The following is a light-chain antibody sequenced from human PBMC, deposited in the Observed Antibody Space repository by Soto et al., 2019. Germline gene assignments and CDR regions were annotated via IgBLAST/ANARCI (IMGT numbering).Light chain of an antibody. CDR3: RSYTSSSTQV. J-gene: IGLJ2*01. Sequence: QSALTQPASVSGSPGQSITISCTGTSSDVGGYNYVSWYQQHPGKAPKLMIYEVSNRPSGVSNRFSGSKSGNTASLTISWLQAEDEADYYCRSYTSSSTQVFGGGTKLTVL. CDR1: SSDVGGYNY. CDR2: EVS. V-gene: IGLV2-14*01.